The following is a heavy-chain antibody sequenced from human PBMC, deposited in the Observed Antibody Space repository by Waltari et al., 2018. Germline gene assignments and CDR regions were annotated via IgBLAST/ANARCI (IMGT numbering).Heavy chain of an antibody. D-gene: IGHD4-17*01. CDR1: GYTFTNYD. J-gene: IGHJ4*02. CDR2: MNPNSGNA. Sequence: QVQLVQSGAELNRLGASVKVTCKASGYTFTNYDINWVRQARGQGLEWMGWMNPNSGNAGYAQRFQGRVTLTRDKSISTAFMELSSLTSEDTAVYYCTRAMSTVVPADYWGQGALVTV. CDR3: TRAMSTVVPADY. V-gene: IGHV1-8*03.